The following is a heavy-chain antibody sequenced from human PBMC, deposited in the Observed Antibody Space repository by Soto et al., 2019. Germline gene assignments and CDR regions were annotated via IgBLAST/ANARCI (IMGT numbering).Heavy chain of an antibody. V-gene: IGHV4-61*01. J-gene: IGHJ6*02. D-gene: IGHD6-6*01. Sequence: SETLSLTCTASGESVNSGIYYWSWIRHAPAKGLEWIGYIYYSGSTNYNPSLKSRLTISVNTSKNQCSLKLSSVTAADTAVYYCARGEDSTSMCYNHYYGMYGWRPGT. CDR1: GESVNSGIYY. CDR3: ARGEDSTSMCYNHYYGMYG. CDR2: IYYSGST.